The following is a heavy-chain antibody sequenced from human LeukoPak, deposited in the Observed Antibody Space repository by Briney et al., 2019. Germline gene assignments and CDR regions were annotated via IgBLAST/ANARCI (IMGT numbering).Heavy chain of an antibody. CDR3: AKDRRGYGSGSYYFDY. Sequence: GGSLRLSCAASGFTFSSYGMHWVRQAPGKGLEWVAFIRYDGSNKYYADSVKGRFTISRDNPKNTLYLQMNSLRAEDTAVYYCAKDRRGYGSGSYYFDYWGQGTLVTVSS. D-gene: IGHD3-10*01. CDR1: GFTFSSYG. CDR2: IRYDGSNK. V-gene: IGHV3-30*02. J-gene: IGHJ4*02.